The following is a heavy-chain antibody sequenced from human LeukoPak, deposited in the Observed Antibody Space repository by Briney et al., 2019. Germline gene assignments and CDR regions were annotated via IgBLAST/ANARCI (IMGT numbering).Heavy chain of an antibody. D-gene: IGHD3-22*01. J-gene: IGHJ4*02. CDR3: ARVSSGDDSCGYYPDY. Sequence: PGGSLRLSCAASGFTFSSYSMNWVRQAPGKGLEWVSSISSSSSYIYYADSVKGRFTISRDNAKNSLYLQMNSLRAEDTAVYYCARVSSGDDSCGYYPDYWGQGTLVTVSS. CDR1: GFTFSSYS. V-gene: IGHV3-21*01. CDR2: ISSSSSYI.